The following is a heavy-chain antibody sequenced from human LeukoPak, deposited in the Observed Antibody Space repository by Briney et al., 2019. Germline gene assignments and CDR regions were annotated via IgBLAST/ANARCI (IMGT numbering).Heavy chain of an antibody. Sequence: SETLSLTCTVSGGSISSSSYYWGWIRQPPGKGLEWIGSIYYSGSTYYNPSLKSRVTISVDTSKNQFSLKLSSVTAADTAVYYCARDPSGYDPTDYWGQGTLVTVSS. CDR3: ARDPSGYDPTDY. J-gene: IGHJ4*02. CDR2: IYYSGST. CDR1: GGSISSSSYY. V-gene: IGHV4-39*07. D-gene: IGHD5-12*01.